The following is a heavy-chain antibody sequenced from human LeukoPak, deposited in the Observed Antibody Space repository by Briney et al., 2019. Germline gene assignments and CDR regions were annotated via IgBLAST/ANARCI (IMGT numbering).Heavy chain of an antibody. D-gene: IGHD6-6*01. CDR1: GGSISSTNYY. V-gene: IGHV4-39*07. J-gene: IGHJ3*02. CDR3: ARHLLSSNSSSNAFDI. Sequence: SETLSLTCTVSGGSISSTNYYWGWIRQPPGKGVEWIGSIYYSGSTYYNPSLKSRVTISVDTSKNQFSLKLSSVTAADTAAYYCARHLLSSNSSSNAFDIWGQGTMVTVSS. CDR2: IYYSGST.